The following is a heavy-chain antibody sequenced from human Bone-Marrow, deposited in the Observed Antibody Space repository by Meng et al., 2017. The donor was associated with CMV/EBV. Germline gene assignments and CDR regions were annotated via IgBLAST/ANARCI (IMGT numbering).Heavy chain of an antibody. CDR2: IIPIFGTA. D-gene: IGHD3-22*01. CDR3: ARDRAHYYDSSGYYSDGNWFDP. CDR1: GYTFTGYY. V-gene: IGHV1-69*05. J-gene: IGHJ5*02. Sequence: SVKVSCKASGYTFTGYYMHWVRQAPGQGLEWMGGIIPIFGTANYAQKFQGRVTITTDESTRTAYMELSSLRSEDTAVYYCARDRAHYYDSSGYYSDGNWFDPWGQGTLVTVSS.